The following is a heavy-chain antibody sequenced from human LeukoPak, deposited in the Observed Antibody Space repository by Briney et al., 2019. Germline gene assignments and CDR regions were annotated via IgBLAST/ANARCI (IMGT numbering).Heavy chain of an antibody. CDR2: ISGSGGST. CDR1: GFTFSSYA. V-gene: IGHV3-23*01. Sequence: GGSRRLSCAASGFTFSSYAMSWVRQAPGKGLEWVSAISGSGGSTYYADSVKGRFTISRDNSKNTLYLQMNSLRAEDTAVYYCAPLTGGYYFDYWGQGTLVTVSS. D-gene: IGHD1-20*01. J-gene: IGHJ4*02. CDR3: APLTGGYYFDY.